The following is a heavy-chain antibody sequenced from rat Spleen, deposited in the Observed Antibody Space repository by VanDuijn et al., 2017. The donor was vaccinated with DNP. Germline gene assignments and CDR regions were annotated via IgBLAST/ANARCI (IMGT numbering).Heavy chain of an antibody. CDR3: TRDSPYVYYGLEDYYFDY. J-gene: IGHJ2*01. CDR2: ITNSGGST. CDR1: GFTFSNYY. V-gene: IGHV5S23*01. D-gene: IGHD1-6*01. Sequence: EVQLVESGGGLVQPGRSLKLSCAASGFTFSNYYLAWVRQAPTKGLEWVASITNSGGSTYYRDSVKGRFTISRDNAKSTLYLQMDSLRSEDTATYYCTRDSPYVYYGLEDYYFDYWGQGVMVTVSS.